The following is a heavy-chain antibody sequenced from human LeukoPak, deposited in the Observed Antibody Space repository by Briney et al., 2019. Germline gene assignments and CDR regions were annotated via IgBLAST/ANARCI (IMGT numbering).Heavy chain of an antibody. J-gene: IGHJ6*03. D-gene: IGHD6-13*01. Sequence: SETLSLTCTVSGGSISSGTYYWSWIRQPAGQGLEWIGHVYISGSTNNNPSLKSRVTISVDTSKNQFSLKLSSVTAADTAVYYCARAVRGIDSSTWYPLSYYYYYYMDVWGKGTTVTVSS. CDR1: GGSISSGTYY. CDR2: VYISGST. CDR3: ARAVRGIDSSTWYPLSYYYYYYMDV. V-gene: IGHV4-61*09.